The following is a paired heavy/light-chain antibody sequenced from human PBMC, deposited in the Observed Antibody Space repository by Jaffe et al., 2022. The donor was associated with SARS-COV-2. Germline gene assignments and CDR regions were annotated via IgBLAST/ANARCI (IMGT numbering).Light chain of an antibody. J-gene: IGKJ3*01. CDR3: LQDYNYPLT. Sequence: AIQMTQSPSSLSASVGDRVTITCRASQGIRNDLGWYQQKPGKAPKLLIYAASSLQSGVPSRFSGSGSGTDFTLTISSLQPEDFATYYCLQDYNYPLTFGPGTKVDIK. CDR2: AAS. V-gene: IGKV1-6*01. CDR1: QGIRND.
Heavy chain of an antibody. J-gene: IGHJ6*04. V-gene: IGHV1-24*01. CDR3: ATTYYYGSGSYGLRLGMDV. CDR1: GYTLTELS. Sequence: QVQLVQSGAEVKKPGASVKVSCKVSGYTLTELSMHWVRQAPGKGLEWMGGFDPEDGETIYAQKFQGRVTMTEDTSTDTAYMELSSLRSEDTAVYYCATTYYYGSGSYGLRLGMDVWGKGTTVTVSS. D-gene: IGHD3-10*01. CDR2: FDPEDGET.